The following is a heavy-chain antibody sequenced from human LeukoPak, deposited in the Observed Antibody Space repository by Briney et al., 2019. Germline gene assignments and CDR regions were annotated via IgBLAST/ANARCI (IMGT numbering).Heavy chain of an antibody. Sequence: SETLSLTCSVSGDSISSSTYYWGWIRQPPGKGLEWIGTIYYSGTTYYNPALKSRVTISVDTSENQFSLKLSSVTVADTAVYYCARHSASGSYYLFDSWDQGTLVTVSS. CDR1: GDSISSSTYY. V-gene: IGHV4-39*01. CDR2: IYYSGTT. D-gene: IGHD3-10*01. CDR3: ARHSASGSYYLFDS. J-gene: IGHJ4*02.